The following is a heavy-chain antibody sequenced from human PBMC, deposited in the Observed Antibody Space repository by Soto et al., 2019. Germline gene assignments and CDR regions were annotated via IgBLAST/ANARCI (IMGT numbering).Heavy chain of an antibody. V-gene: IGHV3-23*01. Sequence: GGSLRLSCAASGFTFSSYAMSWVRQAPGKGLEWVSAISGSGGSTYYADSVKGRFTISRDNSKNTLYLQMNSLRAEDTAVYYCAKELKSAYYYDSSGPSAYFQLWGQGSLV. J-gene: IGHJ1*01. D-gene: IGHD3-22*01. CDR1: GFTFSSYA. CDR3: AKELKSAYYYDSSGPSAYFQL. CDR2: ISGSGGST.